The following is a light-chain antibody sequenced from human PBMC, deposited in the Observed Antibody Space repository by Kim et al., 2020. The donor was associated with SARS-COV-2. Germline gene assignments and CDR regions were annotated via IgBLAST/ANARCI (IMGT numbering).Light chain of an antibody. J-gene: IGKJ4*01. V-gene: IGKV2-28*01. CDR1: QSLLDSHGNNY. CDR3: MQALQTPLS. Sequence: DIVMTQSLVPLPVTPGEPASISCRSSQSLLDSHGNNYLDWYLQKSGQSPQLLIYLGSNRASGVTDRFSGSGSGTDFTLKISRVEAEDVRVYYCMQALQTPLSFGGGTKLEI. CDR2: LGS.